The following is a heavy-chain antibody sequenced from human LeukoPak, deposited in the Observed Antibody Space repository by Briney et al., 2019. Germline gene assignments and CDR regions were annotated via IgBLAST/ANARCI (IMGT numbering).Heavy chain of an antibody. D-gene: IGHD6-19*01. CDR1: GFTVSSNY. CDR2: IYSGGST. J-gene: IGHJ4*02. Sequence: PGGSLRLSCAASGFTVSSNYMSWVRQAPGKGLERVSVIYSGGSTYYADSVKGRFTISRDNSKNTLYLQMNSLRAEDTAVYYCARAGGGYSSGWYLDYWGQGTLVTVSS. CDR3: ARAGGGYSSGWYLDY. V-gene: IGHV3-66*01.